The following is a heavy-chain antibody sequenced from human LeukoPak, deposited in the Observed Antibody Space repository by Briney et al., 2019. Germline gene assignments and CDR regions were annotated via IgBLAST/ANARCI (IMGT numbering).Heavy chain of an antibody. CDR3: ARDADYGARSSFYY. V-gene: IGHV1-69*13. Sequence: AAAVKVSCKPSGGTFRHYAVSWVRQAPGQGLEWMGEIIPIFGTANYAQKFQGRVTITADESTSTAYLDLSSLISDDTAVCYCARDADYGARSSFYYWGQGTLVTVSS. D-gene: IGHD3-10*01. J-gene: IGHJ4*02. CDR2: IIPIFGTA. CDR1: GGTFRHYA.